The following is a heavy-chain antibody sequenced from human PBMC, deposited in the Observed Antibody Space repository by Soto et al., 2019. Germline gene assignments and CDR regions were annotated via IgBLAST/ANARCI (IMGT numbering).Heavy chain of an antibody. D-gene: IGHD2-15*01. J-gene: IGHJ6*02. CDR1: GFTFSSYA. Sequence: RLSCAASGFTFSSYAMSWVRQAPGKGLEWVSAISGSGGSTYYADSVKGRFTISRDNSKNTLYLQMNSLRAEDTAVYYCAKRRSAGWTLYYYYGTDVWGQGTKVTVSS. CDR2: ISGSGGST. V-gene: IGHV3-23*01. CDR3: AKRRSAGWTLYYYYGTDV.